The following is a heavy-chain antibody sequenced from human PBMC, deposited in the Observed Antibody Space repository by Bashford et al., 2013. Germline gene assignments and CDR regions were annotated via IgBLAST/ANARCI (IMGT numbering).Heavy chain of an antibody. V-gene: IGHV1-2*02. D-gene: IGHD1-26*01. CDR3: ARDGPVVGVWNAFDV. Sequence: WVRQALGQGLEWMGWSXPNPNSGAXKYAEXFQGRVTMTRDTSISTAYMELSSLRSDDTAVYFCARDGPVVGVWNAFDVWGQGTVVTVSS. CDR2: SXPNPNSGAX. J-gene: IGHJ3*01.